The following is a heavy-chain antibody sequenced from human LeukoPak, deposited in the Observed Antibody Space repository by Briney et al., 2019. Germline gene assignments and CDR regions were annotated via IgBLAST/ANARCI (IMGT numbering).Heavy chain of an antibody. CDR3: AKNYYDRRGPYSWVFDY. CDR1: GFTFSDYA. Sequence: PGGSLRLSCPVSGFTFSDYAMTWVRQAPGKGLEWVSSIFAGGGAALYANSVGGRFTIFRDDSKSTLFLQMHSLRAEDTAIYYCAKNYYDRRGPYSWVFDYWGQGTLVTVSS. D-gene: IGHD3-22*01. V-gene: IGHV3-23*01. CDR2: IFAGGGAA. J-gene: IGHJ4*02.